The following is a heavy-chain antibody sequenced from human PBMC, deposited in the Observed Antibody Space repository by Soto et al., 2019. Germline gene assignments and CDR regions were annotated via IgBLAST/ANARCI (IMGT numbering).Heavy chain of an antibody. J-gene: IGHJ5*02. CDR3: ARDDKNWFDP. Sequence: QVQLVQSGTEVKKPGASVKVSCKASGYTFSTYVISWLRQAPGQGPEWMGWVNGYNGYTKYAEKFQGRVTMTTDTSTSTAYMELWILRSDDTAVYYCARDDKNWFDPWGQGTLVSVSS. CDR2: VNGYNGYT. CDR1: GYTFSTYV. V-gene: IGHV1-18*01.